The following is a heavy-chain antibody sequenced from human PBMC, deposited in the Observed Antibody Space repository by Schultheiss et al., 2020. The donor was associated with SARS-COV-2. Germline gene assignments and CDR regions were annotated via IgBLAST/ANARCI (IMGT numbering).Heavy chain of an antibody. CDR3: ARDPTGGAELTY. D-gene: IGHD2-8*02. CDR2: VSWNGSRT. CDR1: GFTFSSYG. Sequence: GGSLRLSCAASGFTFSSYGMHWVRQAPGKGLEWVSGVSWNGSRTHYADSVKGRFTISRDNAKNSLYLQMNSLRAEDTAVYYCARDPTGGAELTYWGQGTLVTVSS. J-gene: IGHJ4*02. V-gene: IGHV3-19*01.